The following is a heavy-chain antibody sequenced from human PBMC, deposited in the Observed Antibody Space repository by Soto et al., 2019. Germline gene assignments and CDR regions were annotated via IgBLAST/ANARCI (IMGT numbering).Heavy chain of an antibody. V-gene: IGHV4-4*07. Sequence: LSLTCTVSGGSISSYRWSWIRQPAGKGLEWIGRLNNYGNTHYNPSPKSRVTVSVDTSRNQFFLTLRSVTAADSAVYHCGRESGETWDYEASWGQGTPVTVSS. J-gene: IGHJ5*02. CDR1: GGSISSYR. CDR2: LNNYGNT. CDR3: GRESGETWDYEAS. D-gene: IGHD1-7*01.